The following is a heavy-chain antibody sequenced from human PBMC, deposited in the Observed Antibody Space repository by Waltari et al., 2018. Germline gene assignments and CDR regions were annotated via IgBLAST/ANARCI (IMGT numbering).Heavy chain of an antibody. Sequence: EVQLLESGGGLVQPGGSLRLSCAASGFTFNTYTMNWVRQAPGKGLELVSSISGNGGSTYYADSAKGRFTISRDNSKNTLYLQINSLRAEDTALYYCAKPLRNWNYFDYWGQGTLVTVSS. J-gene: IGHJ4*02. CDR2: ISGNGGST. D-gene: IGHD1-1*01. V-gene: IGHV3-23*01. CDR1: GFTFNTYT. CDR3: AKPLRNWNYFDY.